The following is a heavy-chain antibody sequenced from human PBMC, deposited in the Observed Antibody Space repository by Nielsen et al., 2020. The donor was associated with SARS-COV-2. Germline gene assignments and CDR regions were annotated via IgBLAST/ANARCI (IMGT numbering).Heavy chain of an antibody. V-gene: IGHV3-74*01. CDR2: INSDGRTT. J-gene: IGHJ5*02. CDR3: ARAKFYDSGVDP. Sequence: GESLKISCAASGFTFGSSWMHWDRQAPGKGLVWVSRINSDGRTTTYADSVKGRFTISRDNAKNTLYLQMNSLRAEDTAVYYCARAKFYDSGVDPWGQGTLVTVSS. CDR1: GFTFGSSW. D-gene: IGHD5/OR15-5a*01.